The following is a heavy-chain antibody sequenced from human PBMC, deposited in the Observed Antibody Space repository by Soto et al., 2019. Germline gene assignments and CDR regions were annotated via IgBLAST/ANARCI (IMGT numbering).Heavy chain of an antibody. Sequence: GGSLRLSCAASGFTFSNAWMSWVRQAPGKGLEWVGRIKSKTDGGTTDYAAPVKGRFTISRDDSKNTLYLQMNSLKTEDTAVYYWTTEEYSSGYYYYFDYWGQGTLVTVSS. V-gene: IGHV3-15*01. J-gene: IGHJ4*02. CDR2: IKSKTDGGTT. CDR3: TTEEYSSGYYYYFDY. D-gene: IGHD3-22*01. CDR1: GFTFSNAW.